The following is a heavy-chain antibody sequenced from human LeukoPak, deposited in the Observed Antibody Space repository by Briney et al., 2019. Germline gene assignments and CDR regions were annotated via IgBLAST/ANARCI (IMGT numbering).Heavy chain of an antibody. CDR2: IYYSGST. Sequence: SETLSLTCTVSGGSISSYYWSWIRQPPGEGLEWIGYIYYSGSTNYNPSLKSRVTISVDTSKNQFSLKLSSVTAADTAVYYCASSEYSSSSPDYWGQGTLVTVSS. CDR1: GGSISSYY. V-gene: IGHV4-59*01. D-gene: IGHD6-6*01. CDR3: ASSEYSSSSPDY. J-gene: IGHJ4*02.